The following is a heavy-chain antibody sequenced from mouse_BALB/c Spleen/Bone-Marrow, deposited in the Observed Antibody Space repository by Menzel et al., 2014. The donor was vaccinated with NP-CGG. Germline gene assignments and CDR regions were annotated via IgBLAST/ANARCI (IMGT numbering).Heavy chain of an antibody. CDR1: GYSFTGYT. V-gene: IGHV1-18*01. Sequence: EVQVVESGPELVKPGASMKISCKASGYSFTGYTMNWVKQSHGKNLEWIGLINPYNGGTSYNQKFKGKATLTVDKSSSTAYMELLSLTSEDSAVYYCARGGYSNYYAMDYWGQGTSVTVSS. J-gene: IGHJ4*01. CDR2: INPYNGGT. D-gene: IGHD2-3*01. CDR3: ARGGYSNYYAMDY.